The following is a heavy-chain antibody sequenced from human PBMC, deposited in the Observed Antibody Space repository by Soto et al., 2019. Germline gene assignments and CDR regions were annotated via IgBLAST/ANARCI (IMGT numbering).Heavy chain of an antibody. CDR2: INHSGST. CDR3: ARDKITGLFDY. J-gene: IGHJ4*02. V-gene: IGHV4-34*01. Sequence: PSDPLSSTFHVFGWSFTAYYWAGIRQPPGTGLEWIGEINHSGSTNYNPSLKSRVTISVDTSKNQFSLKLTSVTAADTAVYYCARDKITGLFDYWGQGTLVTVS. CDR1: GWSFTAYY. D-gene: IGHD2-8*02.